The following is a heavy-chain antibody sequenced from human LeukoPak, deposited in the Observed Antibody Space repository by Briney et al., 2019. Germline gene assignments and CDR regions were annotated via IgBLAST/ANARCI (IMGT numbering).Heavy chain of an antibody. CDR2: IYPGDSDT. D-gene: IGHD6-19*01. J-gene: IGHJ6*02. CDR1: GYSVSTYW. Sequence: GESLKISCRGSGYSVSTYWIGWVRQMPGKGLEWMGIIYPGDSDTRYSPSFQGQVTISADKSISTAYLQWSSLKASDTAMYYCARWEAVAGTKHGMDVWGQGTTVTVSS. CDR3: ARWEAVAGTKHGMDV. V-gene: IGHV5-51*01.